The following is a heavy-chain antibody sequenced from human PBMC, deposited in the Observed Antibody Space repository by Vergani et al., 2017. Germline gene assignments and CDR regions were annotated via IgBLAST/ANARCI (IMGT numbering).Heavy chain of an antibody. Sequence: EVQLVQSGAEVKKPGESLKISCQISGYRFTNYWIGWVRQMPGKGLEWMGIIYPADSDTRYSPSFQGQVTISVDKSISTAYLQRSSLRAADSAMYYCARLYGRDSSGGKYFDYWGQGTLVTVSS. CDR3: ARLYGRDSSGGKYFDY. J-gene: IGHJ4*02. D-gene: IGHD3-22*01. CDR2: IYPADSDT. V-gene: IGHV5-51*01. CDR1: GYRFTNYW.